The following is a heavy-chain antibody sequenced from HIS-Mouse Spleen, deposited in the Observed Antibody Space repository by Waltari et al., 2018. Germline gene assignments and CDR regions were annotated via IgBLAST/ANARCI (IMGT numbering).Heavy chain of an antibody. CDR1: GGSISSSSYY. Sequence: QLQLQESGPGLVKPSETLSLTCTVSGGSISSSSYYWGWIRQPPGKGLGGIGRIYYRGRTHYNPSLKSRVTISVDTSKNQFSLKLSSVTAADTAVYYCAREIPYSSSWYDWYFDLWGRGTLVTVSS. V-gene: IGHV4-39*07. CDR3: AREIPYSSSWYDWYFDL. CDR2: IYYRGRT. D-gene: IGHD6-13*01. J-gene: IGHJ2*01.